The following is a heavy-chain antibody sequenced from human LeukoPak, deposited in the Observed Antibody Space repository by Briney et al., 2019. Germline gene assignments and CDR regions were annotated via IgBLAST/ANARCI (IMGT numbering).Heavy chain of an antibody. D-gene: IGHD2-15*01. V-gene: IGHV4-39*01. J-gene: IGHJ4*02. CDR3: YFDY. Sequence: SETLSLTCIVSGGSINSNIYSWGWIRQPPGKGLEWIGSMYYSGSTYYNPSLKSRVTISEDTSKNQFSLYYCATHLGYCSGGTCYFDYWGQGTLVTVSS. CDR2: MYYSGST. CDR1: GGSINSNIYS.